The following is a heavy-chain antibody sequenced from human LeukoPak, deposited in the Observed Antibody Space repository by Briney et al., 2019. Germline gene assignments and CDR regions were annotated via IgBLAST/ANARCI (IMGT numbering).Heavy chain of an antibody. CDR3: AREGGLVPGDY. D-gene: IGHD3/OR15-3a*01. V-gene: IGHV3-48*01. CDR2: ISSSSSTI. Sequence: GGSLRLSCAASGFTFSSYSMNWVRQAPGKGLEWVSYISSSSSTIYYADSVKGRFTISRDNSKNTLYLQMNSLRAEDTAVYYCAREGGLVPGDYWGQGTLVTVSS. CDR1: GFTFSSYS. J-gene: IGHJ4*02.